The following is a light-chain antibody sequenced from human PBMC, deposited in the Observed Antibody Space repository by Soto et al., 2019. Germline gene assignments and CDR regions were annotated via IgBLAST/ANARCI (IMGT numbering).Light chain of an antibody. Sequence: EIVSTQSPCSLCLARGEIVTLSCRASQSVCSNLAWYQHKAGQTPRLLIYGASTRPTGIAARFSGSGSGTEFTLTISRLQAEDFAIFYCQQDNNWPWTFGQGTKVDIK. J-gene: IGKJ1*01. V-gene: IGKV3-15*01. CDR1: QSVCSN. CDR2: GAS. CDR3: QQDNNWPWT.